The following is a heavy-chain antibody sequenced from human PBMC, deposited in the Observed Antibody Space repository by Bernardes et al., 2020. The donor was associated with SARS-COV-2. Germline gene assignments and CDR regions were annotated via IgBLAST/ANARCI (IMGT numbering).Heavy chain of an antibody. V-gene: IGHV4-30-4*01. D-gene: IGHD4-17*01. CDR2: IFRSGRT. Sequence: SETLSLTCTVAGDSINTGSYFWSWIRQPPGKGLEWIGYIFRSGRTFNNPSLERRLNISIDLSRNQFSLNLASVTAADTAVYYCATYGAKGAFDIWGQGTMVTVSS. CDR1: GDSINTGSYF. J-gene: IGHJ3*02. CDR3: ATYGAKGAFDI.